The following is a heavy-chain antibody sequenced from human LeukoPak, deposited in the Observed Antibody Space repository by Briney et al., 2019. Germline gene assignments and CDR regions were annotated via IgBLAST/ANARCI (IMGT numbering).Heavy chain of an antibody. CDR2: IYYSGST. J-gene: IGHJ4*02. V-gene: IGHV4-59*01. CDR1: GGFISSYY. D-gene: IGHD1-26*01. CDR3: ARVSGLRVGALDY. Sequence: TASETLSLTCTVSGGFISSYYWSWIRQPPGKGLEWIGYIYYSGSTNYNPSLKSRVTISVDTSKNQFSLKLSSVTAADTAVYYCARVSGLRVGALDYWSQGTLVTVSS.